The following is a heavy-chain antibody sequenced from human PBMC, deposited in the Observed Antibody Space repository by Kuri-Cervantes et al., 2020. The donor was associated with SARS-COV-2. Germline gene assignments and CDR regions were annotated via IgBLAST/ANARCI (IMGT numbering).Heavy chain of an antibody. CDR3: ARLAAMDLDYYYGMDV. Sequence: KVSCKGSGYSFTSYWISWARQMPGKGLEWMGRIDPSDSHTNYNSDSYIKYSPSFQGHITISADKSISTAYLQWSSLKASDTAMYYCARLAAMDLDYYYGMDVWGQGTTVTVSS. D-gene: IGHD5-18*01. CDR2: IDPSDSHTNYNSDSYI. CDR1: GYSFTSYW. J-gene: IGHJ6*02. V-gene: IGHV5-10-1*01.